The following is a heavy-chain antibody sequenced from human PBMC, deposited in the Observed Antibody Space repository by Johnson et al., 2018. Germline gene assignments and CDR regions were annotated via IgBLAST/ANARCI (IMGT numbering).Heavy chain of an antibody. Sequence: VQLGESGGALVQPGGSLRLSCAASGFAFSSYALSWVRQAPGKGLEGVAVVSGVAGRTYYADSVKGRFTIHRDNSKNTLYLQRNGLRPEDTALYYWVRATSAYCGGDCAAPKDAFDIWGQGTMVTVSS. CDR1: GFAFSSYA. V-gene: IGHV3-23*04. CDR3: VRATSAYCGGDCAAPKDAFDI. D-gene: IGHD2-21*02. CDR2: VSGVAGRT. J-gene: IGHJ3*02.